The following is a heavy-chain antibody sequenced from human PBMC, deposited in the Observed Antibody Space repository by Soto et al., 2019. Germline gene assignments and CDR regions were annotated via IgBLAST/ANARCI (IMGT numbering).Heavy chain of an antibody. Sequence: GGSLRLSCAASGFTFSSYGMHWVRQAPGKGLEWVAVISYDGSNKYYADSVKGRFTISRDNSKNTLYLQMNSLRAEDTAVYYCAKDSPHNWNYDGPFDYWGQGTLVTVSS. V-gene: IGHV3-30*18. D-gene: IGHD1-7*01. CDR3: AKDSPHNWNYDGPFDY. CDR2: ISYDGSNK. CDR1: GFTFSSYG. J-gene: IGHJ4*02.